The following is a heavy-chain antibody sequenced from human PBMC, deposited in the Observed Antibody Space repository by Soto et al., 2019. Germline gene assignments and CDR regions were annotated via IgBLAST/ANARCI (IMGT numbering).Heavy chain of an antibody. D-gene: IGHD1-26*01. Sequence: PGGSLRLSCAASGFTFSSYAMSWVRQGPGKGLEWVSSIGTTTGDLLYADSVKGRFTISRDNSRNTLYLQMNSLRTEDTAIYYCANRSPSGTSYFDYWGQGTLVTISS. CDR3: ANRSPSGTSYFDY. CDR2: IGTTTGDL. J-gene: IGHJ4*02. V-gene: IGHV3-23*01. CDR1: GFTFSSYA.